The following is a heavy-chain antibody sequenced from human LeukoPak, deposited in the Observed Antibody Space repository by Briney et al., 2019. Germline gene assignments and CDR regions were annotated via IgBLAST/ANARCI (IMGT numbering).Heavy chain of an antibody. D-gene: IGHD2-2*01. CDR1: GGSISSSSYY. J-gene: IGHJ4*02. V-gene: IGHV4-39*01. Sequence: SETLSLTCTVSGGSISSSSYYWGWIRQPPGKGLEWIGSIYYSGSTYYNPSLKSRVTISVDTSKNQFSLKLSSVTAADTAVYYCASPQWYQLIAFEYWGQGTLVTVSS. CDR3: ASPQWYQLIAFEY. CDR2: IYYSGST.